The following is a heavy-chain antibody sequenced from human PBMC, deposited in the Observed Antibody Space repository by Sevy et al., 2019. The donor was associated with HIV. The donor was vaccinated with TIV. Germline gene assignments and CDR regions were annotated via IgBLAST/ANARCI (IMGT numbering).Heavy chain of an antibody. J-gene: IGHJ4*02. Sequence: GGSLRLSCAASGFTFSSHGMHWVRQAPGKGLEWVAFIRYDGSNKYYADSVKGRFTISRDNARNSLYLQMNSLRAEDRAVYYCVRNDYGANGASGNSFDYWGQGTLVTVSS. V-gene: IGHV3-30*02. CDR2: IRYDGSNK. CDR3: VRNDYGANGASGNSFDY. CDR1: GFTFSSHG. D-gene: IGHD4-17*01.